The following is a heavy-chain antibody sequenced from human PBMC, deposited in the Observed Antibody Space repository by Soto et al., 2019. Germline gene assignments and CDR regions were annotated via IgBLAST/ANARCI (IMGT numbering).Heavy chain of an antibody. CDR1: GGSISSGGYY. CDR3: ARGVGYCSSTSCPNGWFDP. CDR2: IYYSGST. J-gene: IGHJ5*02. Sequence: KASETLSLTCTVSGGSISSGGYYWSWIRQHPGKGLEWIGYIYYSGSTYYNPSLKSRVTISVDTSKNQFSLKLSSVTAADTAVYYCARGVGYCSSTSCPNGWFDPWGQGTLVTVSS. D-gene: IGHD2-2*01. V-gene: IGHV4-31*03.